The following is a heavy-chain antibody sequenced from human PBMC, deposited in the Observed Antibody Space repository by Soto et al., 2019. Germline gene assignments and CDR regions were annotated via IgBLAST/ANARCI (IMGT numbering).Heavy chain of an antibody. CDR1: GYIFVNYG. CDR2: ISPYTGNT. CDR3: VMVDNYVTPTPQDV. Sequence: QVQLVQSGEEVKKPGASVKVSCKASGYIFVNYGIAWVRQAPGQGLEWMGWISPYTGNTHSATKVQGRLTMTIDTSTSTAYMDLGSLTSDDTAVYYCVMVDNYVTPTPQDVWGQGTTVTVSS. V-gene: IGHV1-18*01. J-gene: IGHJ6*02. D-gene: IGHD3-16*01.